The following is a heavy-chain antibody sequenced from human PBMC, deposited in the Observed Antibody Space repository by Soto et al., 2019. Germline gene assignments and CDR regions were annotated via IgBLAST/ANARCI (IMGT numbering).Heavy chain of an antibody. CDR1: GFTFSSFG. CDR2: TSYDGGEK. V-gene: IGHV3-30*18. CDR3: ANAARVTMILAAYFDS. J-gene: IGHJ4*02. Sequence: QVHLVESGGGVVQPGKSLRLSCAASGFTFSSFGMHWVRQAPGKGLEWVAVTSYDGGEKYYADSVEGRFFIARDNSKNTLSLVMNSLRAEDTAVYYCANAARVTMILAAYFDSWGQGTLVTVSS. D-gene: IGHD3-22*01.